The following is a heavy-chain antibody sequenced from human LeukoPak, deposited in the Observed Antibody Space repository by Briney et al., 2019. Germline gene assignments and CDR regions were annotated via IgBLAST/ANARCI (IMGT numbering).Heavy chain of an antibody. J-gene: IGHJ4*02. Sequence: GGSLRLSCAASGFTFSSYGMHWVRQAPGKGLEWVAVIWYDGSNKYYADSVKGRFTISRDNSKNTLYLQMNSLRAEDTAVYYCATVGIWGDYGLDYWGQGTLVTVSS. D-gene: IGHD4-17*01. V-gene: IGHV3-33*01. CDR2: IWYDGSNK. CDR3: ATVGIWGDYGLDY. CDR1: GFTFSSYG.